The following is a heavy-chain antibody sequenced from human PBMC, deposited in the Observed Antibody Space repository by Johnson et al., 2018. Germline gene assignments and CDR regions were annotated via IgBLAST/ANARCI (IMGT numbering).Heavy chain of an antibody. CDR1: GFTFSNYS. Sequence: VQLVQCGGGLVQPGGSLRLSCAASGFTFSNYSMNWVRQAPGKGLEWVSSITSSRSIIYYAASLKGRFTISRDNAKNTLYLQMNSLRAEDTAVYYCAREGVTSGVYYYMDVWGKGTTVTVSS. CDR2: ITSSRSII. CDR3: AREGVTSGVYYYMDV. V-gene: IGHV3-48*01. D-gene: IGHD4-17*01. J-gene: IGHJ6*03.